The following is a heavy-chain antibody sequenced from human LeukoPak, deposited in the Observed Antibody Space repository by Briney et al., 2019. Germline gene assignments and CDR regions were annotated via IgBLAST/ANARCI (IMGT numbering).Heavy chain of an antibody. D-gene: IGHD5-12*01. CDR1: GFTFSSYA. CDR3: AKVFQRDIVATVNFDY. CDR2: ISGSGGST. V-gene: IGHV3-23*01. J-gene: IGHJ4*02. Sequence: GGSLRLSCAASGFTFSSYAMSWVRQAPGKGLEWVSAISGSGGSTYYADSVKGRFTISRDNSKNTLYLQMNSLGAEDTAVYYRAKVFQRDIVATVNFDYWGQGTLVTVSS.